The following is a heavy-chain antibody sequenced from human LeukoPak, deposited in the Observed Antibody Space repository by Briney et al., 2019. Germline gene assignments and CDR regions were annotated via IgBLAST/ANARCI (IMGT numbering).Heavy chain of an antibody. CDR3: AIHAGSSSIWFDFDY. J-gene: IGHJ4*02. CDR2: IYYRGST. CDR1: GASISASIYY. Sequence: PSETLSLTCTVSGASISASIYYWGWIRQPPGKGLEWIGSIYYRGSTSYNPSLKSRVTLSVDTSKNQFSLKLSSVTAADTAVYYCAIHAGSSSIWFDFDYWGQGTLVTVSS. D-gene: IGHD6-13*01. V-gene: IGHV4-39*01.